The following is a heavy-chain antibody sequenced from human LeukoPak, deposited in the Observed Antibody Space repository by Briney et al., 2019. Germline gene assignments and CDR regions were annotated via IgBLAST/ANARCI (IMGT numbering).Heavy chain of an antibody. J-gene: IGHJ2*01. CDR2: MYDSLST. CDR3: ARVAQNLERIAVAGTSEWSANWYFAL. Sequence: SETLSLTCTVAGGSISSTSYYWGWIRQPPGKGLDWIGSMYDSLSTYYNPSLKSRVTISVDTSKNQFSLKLSSVTAADTAVYYCARVAQNLERIAVAGTSEWSANWYFALWGGGPLVTVSS. V-gene: IGHV4-39*07. D-gene: IGHD6-19*01. CDR1: GGSISSTSYY.